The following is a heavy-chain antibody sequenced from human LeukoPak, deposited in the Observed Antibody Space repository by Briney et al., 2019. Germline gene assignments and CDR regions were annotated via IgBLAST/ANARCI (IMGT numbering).Heavy chain of an antibody. Sequence: PSETLSLTCTVSGGSISSYYWSWIRQPPGKGLEWIGYIYYSGSTYYNPSLKSRVTISADKSKNQFSLKLSSVTAADTAVYYCARRGEGVRLFDYWGQGTLVTVSS. CDR1: GGSISSYY. D-gene: IGHD3-10*01. CDR2: IYYSGST. CDR3: ARRGEGVRLFDY. V-gene: IGHV4-59*04. J-gene: IGHJ4*02.